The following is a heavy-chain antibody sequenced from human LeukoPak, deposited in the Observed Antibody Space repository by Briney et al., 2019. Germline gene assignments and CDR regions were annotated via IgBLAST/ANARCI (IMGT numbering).Heavy chain of an antibody. V-gene: IGHV2-70*04. Sequence: SGPALVKPTQTLTLTCTFSGFSLSTSGMRVSWIHQPPGKALEWLARIDWDDDKFYSTSLKTRLTISKDTSKNQVVLTMTNMDPVDTATYYCARTPYCGGDCYVDYWGQGTLVTVSS. CDR2: IDWDDDK. D-gene: IGHD2-21*02. CDR1: GFSLSTSGMR. J-gene: IGHJ4*02. CDR3: ARTPYCGGDCYVDY.